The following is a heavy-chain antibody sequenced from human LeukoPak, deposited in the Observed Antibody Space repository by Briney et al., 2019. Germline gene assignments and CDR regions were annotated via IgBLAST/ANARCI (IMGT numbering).Heavy chain of an antibody. CDR2: ISAYNGNT. CDR3: ARDSMVRGRYYGMDV. Sequence: ASGKASCKPARGIFSSYAVSSVPQAPGQRLRCWGWISAYNGNTNYAQKLQGRVTMTTYTSTSTAYMELRSLRSDDTAVYYCARDSMVRGRYYGMDVWGQGTTVTVSS. D-gene: IGHD3-10*01. CDR1: RGIFSSYA. J-gene: IGHJ6*02. V-gene: IGHV1-18*01.